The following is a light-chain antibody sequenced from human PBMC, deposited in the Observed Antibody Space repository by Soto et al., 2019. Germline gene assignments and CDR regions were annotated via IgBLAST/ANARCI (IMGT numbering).Light chain of an antibody. CDR2: GAS. Sequence: ETVLTPSPGTLSLSPGERATLSCRASQSVRSSYLAWYQQKPGQAPRLLIYGASSRATGIPDRSSGSGSGTDFTLTISSLQPDDFATYYCQQYNSYSPNFGQGKRLEIK. V-gene: IGKV3-20*01. CDR1: QSVRSSY. J-gene: IGKJ5*01. CDR3: QQYNSYSPN.